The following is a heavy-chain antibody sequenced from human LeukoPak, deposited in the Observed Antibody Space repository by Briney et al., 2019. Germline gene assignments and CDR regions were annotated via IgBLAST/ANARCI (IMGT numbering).Heavy chain of an antibody. CDR3: AKDCSGSFWQLYFDY. D-gene: IGHD3-10*02. CDR2: ISATDGST. CDR1: RFTFSSYA. V-gene: IGHV3-23*01. Sequence: PGGSLRLSCAASRFTFSSYAMSWVRQAPGKGLEWVSVISATDGSTYYADSVKGRFTISRDNSKNTLYLQMNSLRAEDTAVYFCAKDCSGSFWQLYFDYWGQGTLVTVSS. J-gene: IGHJ4*02.